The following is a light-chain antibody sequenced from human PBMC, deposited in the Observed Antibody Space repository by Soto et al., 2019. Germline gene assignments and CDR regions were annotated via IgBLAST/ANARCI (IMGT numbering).Light chain of an antibody. J-gene: IGKJ1*01. Sequence: IHMTHAPSTLSASVVDRVTITFLASQSISSWLAWYQQKPGKAPKLLIYDASSLQSGVPSRFIGSGSGTDFTLTISSLQPEDFATYYCQQSYSTPWTFGQGTKVDIK. CDR3: QQSYSTPWT. V-gene: IGKV1-39*01. CDR1: QSISSW. CDR2: DAS.